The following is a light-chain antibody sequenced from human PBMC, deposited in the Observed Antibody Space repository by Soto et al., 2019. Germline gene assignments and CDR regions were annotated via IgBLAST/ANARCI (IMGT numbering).Light chain of an antibody. CDR3: QQRSNWPPWT. J-gene: IGKJ1*01. V-gene: IGKV3D-20*02. CDR1: QSVSSSY. CDR2: GAS. Sequence: EIVLTQSPGTLSLSPGERATLSCRSSQSVSSSYLAWYQQKPGQAPTLLIYGASSRATGIPARFSGSGSGTDFTLTISSLEPEDFAVYYCQQRSNWPPWTFGQGTKVDIK.